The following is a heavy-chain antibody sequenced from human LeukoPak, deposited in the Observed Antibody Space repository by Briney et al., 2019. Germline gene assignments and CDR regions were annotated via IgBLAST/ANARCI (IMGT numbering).Heavy chain of an antibody. CDR3: ASLLAANWFDP. CDR2: IYYNGNT. D-gene: IGHD2-15*01. V-gene: IGHV4-59*01. Sequence: PSETLSLTCTVSGASISSYYWSWIRQPPGKGLEWIGYIYYNGNTNYNPSLESRVTISLDTSKNQFSLKLSSVTAADTAVYYCASLLAANWFDPWGQGTLVTVSS. CDR1: GASISSYY. J-gene: IGHJ5*02.